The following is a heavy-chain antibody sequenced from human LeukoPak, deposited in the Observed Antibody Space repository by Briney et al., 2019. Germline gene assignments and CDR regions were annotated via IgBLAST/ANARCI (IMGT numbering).Heavy chain of an antibody. V-gene: IGHV3-7*01. Sequence: GGSLRLSCAASGFTFSTYWMSWVRQAPGKGLECVANIKEDGSEEYYVDSVKGRFTISRDNSKNSLYLQMNSLRAEDTAVYYCATYSYDFWSDRPFDYWGQGTLVTVSS. D-gene: IGHD3-3*01. CDR3: ATYSYDFWSDRPFDY. CDR1: GFTFSTYW. J-gene: IGHJ4*02. CDR2: IKEDGSEE.